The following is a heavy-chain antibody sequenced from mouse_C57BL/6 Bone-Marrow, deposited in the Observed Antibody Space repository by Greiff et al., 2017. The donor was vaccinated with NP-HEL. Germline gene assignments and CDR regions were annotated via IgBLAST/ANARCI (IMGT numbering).Heavy chain of an antibody. CDR1: GYTFTSYT. D-gene: IGHD2-4*01. CDR3: ARGRLRRDYYAMDY. V-gene: IGHV1-4*01. J-gene: IGHJ4*01. CDR2: INPSSGYT. Sequence: VQVVESGAELARPGASVKMSCKASGYTFTSYTMHWVKQRPGQGLEWIGYINPSSGYTKYNQKFKDKATLTADKSSSTAYMQLSSLTSEDSAVYYCARGRLRRDYYAMDYWGQGTSVTVSS.